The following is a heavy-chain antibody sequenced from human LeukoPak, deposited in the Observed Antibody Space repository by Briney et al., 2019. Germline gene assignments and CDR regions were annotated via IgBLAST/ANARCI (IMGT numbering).Heavy chain of an antibody. CDR1: GDSVSYNSAA. CDR3: ARDLDGFEY. Sequence: SQTLSLTSSISGDSVSYNSAAWNWTRQSPPRGLEWLGRTYYRSKWYSDYAVSLKSRITINPDTSKNHFSLHLSSVTPEDTALYYCARDLDGFEYWGQGTLVTVSS. J-gene: IGHJ4*02. V-gene: IGHV6-1*01. CDR2: TYYRSKWYS.